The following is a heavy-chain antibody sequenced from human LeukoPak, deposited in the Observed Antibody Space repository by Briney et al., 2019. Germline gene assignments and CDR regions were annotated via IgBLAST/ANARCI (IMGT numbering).Heavy chain of an antibody. J-gene: IGHJ3*01. D-gene: IGHD2-21*01. CDR3: AKDLVFNYGGSQWAFDV. V-gene: IGHV3-23*01. CDR1: GFTFSSYA. CDR2: ISGSGGST. Sequence: PGGSLRLSCAASGFTFSSYAMSWVRQAPGKGLEWVSAISGSGGSTYYADSVKGRFAISRDNSKNTLYLQMNSLRAEDTAVYYCAKDLVFNYGGSQWAFDVWGQGTMVTVSS.